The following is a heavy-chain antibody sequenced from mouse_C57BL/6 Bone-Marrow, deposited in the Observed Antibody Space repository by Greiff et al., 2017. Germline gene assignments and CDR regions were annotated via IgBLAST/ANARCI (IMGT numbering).Heavy chain of an antibody. CDR3: ARSDYGNYLTMDY. CDR1: GYTFTNYW. CDR2: IYPGGGYT. D-gene: IGHD2-1*01. J-gene: IGHJ4*01. Sequence: VQLQQSGAELVRPGTSVKMSCKASGYTFTNYWIGWAKQRPGHGLEWIGDIYPGGGYTNYNEKFKGKATLTADKSSSTAYMQFSNLTSEDSAIYYCARSDYGNYLTMDYWGQGTSVTVSS. V-gene: IGHV1-63*01.